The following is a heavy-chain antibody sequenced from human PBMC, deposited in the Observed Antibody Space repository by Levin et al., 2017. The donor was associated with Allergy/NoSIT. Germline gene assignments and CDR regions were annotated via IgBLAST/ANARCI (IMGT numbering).Heavy chain of an antibody. CDR2: ISAYNGNT. D-gene: IGHD4-17*01. V-gene: IGHV1-18*01. CDR3: ARYKDDYGDAFDI. J-gene: IGHJ3*02. Sequence: VSVKVSCKASGYTFTSYGINWVRQAPGQGLEWMGWISAYNGNTNYAQKLQGRVTMTTDTSTSTAYMELRSLRSDDTAVYYCARYKDDYGDAFDIWGQGTMVTVSS. CDR1: GYTFTSYG.